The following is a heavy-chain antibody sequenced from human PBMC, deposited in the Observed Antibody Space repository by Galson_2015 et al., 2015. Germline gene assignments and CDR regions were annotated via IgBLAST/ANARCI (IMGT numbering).Heavy chain of an antibody. D-gene: IGHD5-12*01. CDR2: VSGSGTTT. CDR1: GFTFSSYA. Sequence: SLRLSCAASGFTFSSYAISWVRQAPGKGLECVSSVSGSGTTTYHADSVKGPFTISRDNSQNTLYLQMNRLRAEDTAVYFCAKDYASGYRLIDYWGQGTLVTVSS. J-gene: IGHJ4*02. V-gene: IGHV3-23*01. CDR3: AKDYASGYRLIDY.